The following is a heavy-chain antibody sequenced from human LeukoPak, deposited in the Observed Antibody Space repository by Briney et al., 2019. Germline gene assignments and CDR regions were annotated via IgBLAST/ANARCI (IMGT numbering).Heavy chain of an antibody. CDR3: ATPPYCGGDCYSASGFDY. J-gene: IGHJ4*02. D-gene: IGHD2-21*02. CDR2: FDPEDGET. CDR1: GYTFTSYY. V-gene: IGHV1-24*01. Sequence: ASVKVSCKASGYTFTSYYMHWVRQAPGKGLEWMGGFDPEDGETIYAQKFQGRVTMTEDTSTDTAYMELSSLRSEDTAVYYCATPPYCGGDCYSASGFDYWGQGTLVTVSS.